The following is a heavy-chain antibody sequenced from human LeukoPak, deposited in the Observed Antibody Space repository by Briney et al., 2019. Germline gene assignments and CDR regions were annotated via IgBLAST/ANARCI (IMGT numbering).Heavy chain of an antibody. J-gene: IGHJ6*02. CDR2: ISYDGSDI. V-gene: IGHV3-30*03. D-gene: IGHD7-27*01. CDR1: GFTFSSYG. Sequence: GGSLRLSCAASGFTFSSYGMHWVRQAPGKGLDWLAVISYDGSDIVYADSVKGRFTISRDNSKNTLYLQMNSLRAEDTAVYYCARGRLLGNHYYYGMDVWGQGTTVTVSS. CDR3: ARGRLLGNHYYYGMDV.